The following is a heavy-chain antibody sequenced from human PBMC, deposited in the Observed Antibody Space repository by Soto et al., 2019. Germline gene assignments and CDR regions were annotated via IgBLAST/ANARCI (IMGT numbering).Heavy chain of an antibody. J-gene: IGHJ6*03. CDR2: ITGSTGTT. CDR3: AKDTSSSPYYMYV. CDR1: GFTFSNFA. V-gene: IGHV3-23*01. D-gene: IGHD2-2*01. Sequence: EVQVLESGGGSVQPGGSLRLSCAASGFTFSNFAMSWVRHAPGKGLEWVSEITGSTGTTYYADSVKGRFIISRDNSKNPVHLQMNSLRAEVTAVYYCAKDTSSSPYYMYVLGKATTVTFSS.